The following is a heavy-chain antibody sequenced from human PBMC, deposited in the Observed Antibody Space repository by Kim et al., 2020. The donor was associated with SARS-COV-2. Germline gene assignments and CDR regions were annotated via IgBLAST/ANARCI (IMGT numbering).Heavy chain of an antibody. V-gene: IGHV3-53*01. D-gene: IGHD3-22*01. Sequence: GGSLRLSCAASGFTVSSNYMSWVRQAPGKGLEWVSVIYSGGSTYYADSVKGRFTISRDNSKNTLYLQMNSLRAEDTAVYYCAARPYDSSGYYPDYWGQGTLVTVSS. J-gene: IGHJ4*02. CDR2: IYSGGST. CDR1: GFTVSSNY. CDR3: AARPYDSSGYYPDY.